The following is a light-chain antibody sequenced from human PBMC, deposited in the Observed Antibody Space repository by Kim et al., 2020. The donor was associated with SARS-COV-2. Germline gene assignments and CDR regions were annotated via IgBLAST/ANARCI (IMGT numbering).Light chain of an antibody. J-gene: IGKJ5*01. CDR1: QDISNY. CDR2: DAS. Sequence: DIQMTQSPSSLSASVGDRVTITCQASQDISNYLNWYQQKPGKAPKLLIYDASNLETVVPSRFSGSGSGTDFTFTISSLQPEDIATYYCQQYDNLPPGITFGQGTRLEIK. CDR3: QQYDNLPPGIT. V-gene: IGKV1-33*01.